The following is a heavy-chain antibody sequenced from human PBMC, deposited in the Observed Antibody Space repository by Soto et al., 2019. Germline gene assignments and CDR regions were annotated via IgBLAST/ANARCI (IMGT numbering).Heavy chain of an antibody. D-gene: IGHD1-1*01. CDR3: AKEKPTTTCFDS. V-gene: IGHV3-23*01. CDR1: GFTFSSYA. Sequence: AGGSLRLSCVASGFTFSSYAMYWVRQAPGKGLEWVSAISGSGSNTYYADSVKGRFTISRDNSQNTLYLLMNTLRAEDTALYYCAKEKPTTTCFDSWGQGALVTVAS. J-gene: IGHJ4*02. CDR2: ISGSGSNT.